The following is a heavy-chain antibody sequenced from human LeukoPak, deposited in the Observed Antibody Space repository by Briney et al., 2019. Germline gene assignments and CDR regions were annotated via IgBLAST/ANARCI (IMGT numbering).Heavy chain of an antibody. J-gene: IGHJ4*02. CDR1: GGSISSYY. CDR3: ARGRSSSGWYYFDY. D-gene: IGHD6-19*01. V-gene: IGHV4-59*01. Sequence: SETLSLTCTVSGGSISSYYWSWIRQPPGKGLEWIGYIYYSGSTNYNPSLKSRVTISVDTSKNQFSLKLSSVTAADTAVYYCARGRSSSGWYYFDYWGQGTLVTVSS. CDR2: IYYSGST.